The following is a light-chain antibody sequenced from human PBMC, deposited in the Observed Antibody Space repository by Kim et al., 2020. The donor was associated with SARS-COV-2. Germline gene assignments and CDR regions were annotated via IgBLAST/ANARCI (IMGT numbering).Light chain of an antibody. CDR2: EVF. J-gene: IGLJ2*01. CDR3: TSYAASNLMV. Sequence: QSALTQPPSASGSPGQSVTISCTGTSNGVGGYDFVSWYQQHPGEAPKLIIYEVFKRPSGVPDRFSGSKSGNTAYLTVSGLQAEDEADYYCTSYAASNLMVFGGGTQLTVL. CDR1: SNGVGGYDF. V-gene: IGLV2-8*01.